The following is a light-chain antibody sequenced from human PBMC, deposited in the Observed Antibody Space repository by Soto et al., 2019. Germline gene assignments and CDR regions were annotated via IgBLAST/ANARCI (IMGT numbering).Light chain of an antibody. CDR1: QSVNAN. CDR2: GAS. CDR3: QQYNTWLWT. J-gene: IGKJ1*01. V-gene: IGKV3-15*01. Sequence: EVVMTQSPATLSVSPGERATLSCRASQSVNANLAWYQQKPGQAPRLLIHGASNRATGIPARFSGSGFGTDIILTISSLQSEDFAVYYCQQYNTWLWTFGQGTKVEI.